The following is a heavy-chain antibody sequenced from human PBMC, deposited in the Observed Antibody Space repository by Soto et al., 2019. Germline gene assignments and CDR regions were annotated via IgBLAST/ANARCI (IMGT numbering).Heavy chain of an antibody. CDR3: ARGIQYRYGMDV. D-gene: IGHD3-16*02. CDR1: GFTFTNYW. J-gene: IGHJ6*02. Sequence: PGGSLRLSCAATGFTFTNYWMHWVRQAPGKGLVWVSRINGDGSNTFYADSVKGRLTISRDNAENTVYLQMNSLRAEDTAVYYCARGIQYRYGMDVWGQGTTVTV. V-gene: IGHV3-74*01. CDR2: INGDGSNT.